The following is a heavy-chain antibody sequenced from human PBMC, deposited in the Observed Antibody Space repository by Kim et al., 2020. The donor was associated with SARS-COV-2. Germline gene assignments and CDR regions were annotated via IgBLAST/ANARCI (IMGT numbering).Heavy chain of an antibody. Sequence: GGSLRLSCAASGFTVSSNYMSWVRQAPGKGLEWVSVIYSGGSTYYADSVKGRFTISRDNSKNTLYLQMNSLRAEDTAVYYSARDLAYSGSFDPWGQGTLVTVSS. CDR3: ARDLAYSGSFDP. CDR1: GFTVSSNY. J-gene: IGHJ5*02. V-gene: IGHV3-66*01. D-gene: IGHD6-19*01. CDR2: IYSGGST.